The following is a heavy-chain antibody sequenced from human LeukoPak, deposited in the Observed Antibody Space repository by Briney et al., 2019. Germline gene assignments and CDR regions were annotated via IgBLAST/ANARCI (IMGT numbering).Heavy chain of an antibody. V-gene: IGHV3-21*01. CDR3: ARAKPDMVRGVIYY. CDR1: GFTFSNYS. Sequence: PGGSLRLSCAASGFTFSNYSMSWVRQAPGKGLEWVSSISSSRTYIYYADSLKGRFTISRDNAKNSLYLQMNSLRAEDTAVYYCARAKPDMVRGVIYYWGQGTLVTVSS. CDR2: ISSSRTYI. J-gene: IGHJ4*02. D-gene: IGHD3-10*01.